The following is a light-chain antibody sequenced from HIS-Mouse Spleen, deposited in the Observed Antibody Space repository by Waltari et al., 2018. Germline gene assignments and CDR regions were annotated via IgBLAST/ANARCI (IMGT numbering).Light chain of an antibody. Sequence: AIQLTKSPSSLSASVGDRVTITCRASKGISSALAWYQQKPGKAPKLLIYDASSLESGVPSRFSGSGSGTDFTLTISSLQPEDFATYYCQQFNSYPFTFGPGTKVDIK. CDR2: DAS. J-gene: IGKJ3*01. V-gene: IGKV1-13*02. CDR1: KGISSA. CDR3: QQFNSYPFT.